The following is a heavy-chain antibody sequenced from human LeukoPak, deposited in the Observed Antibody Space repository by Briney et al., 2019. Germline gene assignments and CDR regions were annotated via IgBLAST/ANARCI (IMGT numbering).Heavy chain of an antibody. Sequence: GGSLRLSCAASGFTFSSYGMSWVRQAPGKGLEWVSAISGSGGSTYYAGSVKGRFTISRDNSKNTLYLQMNSLRAEDTAVYYCAKAPSGWYSQDYYYYMDVWGKGTTVTISS. D-gene: IGHD6-19*01. V-gene: IGHV3-23*01. CDR2: ISGSGGST. CDR1: GFTFSSYG. J-gene: IGHJ6*03. CDR3: AKAPSGWYSQDYYYYMDV.